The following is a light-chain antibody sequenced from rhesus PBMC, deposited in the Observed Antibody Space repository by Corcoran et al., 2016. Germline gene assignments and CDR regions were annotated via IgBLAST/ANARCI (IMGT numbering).Light chain of an antibody. CDR3: QHYYSIPYS. CDR1: QGMTND. CDR2: AAS. Sequence: DIQMTQSPSSLSASVGDRVTITCRASQGMTNDLAWYQQKPGETPKLLISAASTLRSGIPSRFSGRGSGTDFTLTISSLQSEDFATYSCQHYYSIPYSFGQGTKVEIK. V-gene: IGKV1-25*01. J-gene: IGKJ2*01.